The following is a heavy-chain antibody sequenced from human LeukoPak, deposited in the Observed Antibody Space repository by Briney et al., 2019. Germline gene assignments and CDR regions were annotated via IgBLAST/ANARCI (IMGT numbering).Heavy chain of an antibody. V-gene: IGHV3-23*01. Sequence: GGSLRLSCAASGFTFNYYAMSWVRQAPGKGLEWVSGISDNEGTTYYTDSVKGRFTISRDNTKNTVYLQMNNLRADDTAVSFCARHDSFIPYWGQGTLVTVSS. CDR3: ARHDSFIPY. CDR2: ISDNEGTT. D-gene: IGHD5-18*01. CDR1: GFTFNYYA. J-gene: IGHJ4*02.